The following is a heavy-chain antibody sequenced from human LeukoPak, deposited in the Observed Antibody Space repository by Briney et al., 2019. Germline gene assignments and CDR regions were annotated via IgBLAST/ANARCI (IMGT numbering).Heavy chain of an antibody. CDR2: ISSSNNYI. D-gene: IGHD5-12*01. Sequence: GGSLRLSCAASGFTFSSYSMNWVRQAPGKGLEWVSSISSSNNYIYYADSVKGRFTISRDNAKNSLYLQMNSLRAEDTAVYYCARAAPEGYADYFDYWGQGTLVTVSS. J-gene: IGHJ4*02. CDR3: ARAAPEGYADYFDY. V-gene: IGHV3-21*01. CDR1: GFTFSSYS.